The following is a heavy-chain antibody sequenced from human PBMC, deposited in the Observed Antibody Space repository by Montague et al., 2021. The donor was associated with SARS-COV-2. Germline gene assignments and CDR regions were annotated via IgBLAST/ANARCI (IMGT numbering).Heavy chain of an antibody. Sequence: SLRLSCAASGFTFSNDAMHWVRQAPGKGLEWVAIIWYLGDNKHYTDSVKGRFTISRDNSKNTLYLQMNDLRVDDTAMYYCAKGDVSGSGHHYGMDVWGQGTTVTVSS. D-gene: IGHD3-3*01. J-gene: IGHJ6*02. V-gene: IGHV3-33*03. CDR3: AKGDVSGSGHHYGMDV. CDR2: IWYLGDNK. CDR1: GFTFSNDA.